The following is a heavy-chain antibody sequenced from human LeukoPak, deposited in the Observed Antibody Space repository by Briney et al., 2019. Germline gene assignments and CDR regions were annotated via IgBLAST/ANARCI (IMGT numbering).Heavy chain of an antibody. J-gene: IGHJ6*02. CDR1: GFTFSSYA. Sequence: GGSLRLSCAASGFTFSSYAMGWVRQAPGKGLEWVLSISGSGGRTYYADSVKGRFTISRDNSKNTLSLQMNSLRADDTAVYYCAKGEGYNGHDYPCGMDVWGQGTTVTVSS. CDR3: AKGEGYNGHDYPCGMDV. D-gene: IGHD5-12*01. V-gene: IGHV3-23*01. CDR2: ISGSGGRT.